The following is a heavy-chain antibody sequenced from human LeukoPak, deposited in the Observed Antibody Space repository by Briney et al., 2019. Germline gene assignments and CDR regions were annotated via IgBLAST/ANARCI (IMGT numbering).Heavy chain of an antibody. CDR2: IYHSGSA. CDR1: GGSISGYY. V-gene: IGHV4-38-2*02. CDR3: ARDPGYYDTSGYPAYFDY. J-gene: IGHJ4*02. Sequence: SETLSLTCTVSGGSISGYYWGWIRQPPGKGLEWIGSIYHSGSAYYNPSLKSRVTISVDTSKNQFSLKLSSVTAADTAVYYCARDPGYYDTSGYPAYFDYWGQGTLVTVSS. D-gene: IGHD3-22*01.